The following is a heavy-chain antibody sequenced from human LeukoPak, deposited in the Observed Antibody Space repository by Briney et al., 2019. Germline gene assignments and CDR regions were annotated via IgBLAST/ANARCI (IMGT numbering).Heavy chain of an antibody. CDR2: IYPGDSDT. V-gene: IGHV5-51*01. J-gene: IGHJ4*02. CDR1: GYSFTSYW. D-gene: IGHD6-6*01. Sequence: GGSLKISCKGSGYSFTSYWIGWVRQMPGKGLEWMGIIYPGDSDTRYSPSFQGQVTISADKSISTAYLQWSSLKASDTAMYYCARHRRDSSSSGVSDYWGQGTLVTVSS. CDR3: ARHRRDSSSSGVSDY.